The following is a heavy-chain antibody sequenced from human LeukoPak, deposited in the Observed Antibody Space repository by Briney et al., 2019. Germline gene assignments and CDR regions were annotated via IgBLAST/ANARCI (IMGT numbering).Heavy chain of an antibody. Sequence: GGSLRLSCAASGFTSSSYTMNWVRQAPGKGLEWVSSITSSSSSIYYADSVKGRFTISRDNAKNSLYLQMTSLRAEDTAVYYCTRDHTVHPRGGWFDPWGQGTLVTVSS. J-gene: IGHJ5*02. CDR2: ITSSSSSI. V-gene: IGHV3-21*01. CDR1: GFTSSSYT. CDR3: TRDHTVHPRGGWFDP. D-gene: IGHD3-16*01.